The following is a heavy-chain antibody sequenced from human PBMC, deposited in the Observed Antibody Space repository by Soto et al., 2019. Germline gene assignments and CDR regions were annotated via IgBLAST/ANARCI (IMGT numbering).Heavy chain of an antibody. V-gene: IGHV3-21*01. CDR3: ARIQLGYDAFDI. CDR1: GFTFSSYS. CDR2: ISSSSSYI. J-gene: IGHJ3*02. D-gene: IGHD6-6*01. Sequence: EVQLVESGGGLVKPGGSLRLSCAASGFTFSSYSMNWVRQAPGKGLEWVSSISSSSSYIYYADSVKGRFTISRDNAKNSLYLQINSLRAEDTAVDYCARIQLGYDAFDIWGQGTMVTVSS.